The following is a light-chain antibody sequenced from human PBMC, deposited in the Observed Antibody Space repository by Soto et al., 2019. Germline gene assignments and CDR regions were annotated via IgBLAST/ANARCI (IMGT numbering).Light chain of an antibody. CDR2: EVR. V-gene: IGLV2-14*03. J-gene: IGLJ1*01. CDR3: SSHTTRNTRV. Sequence: QSVLTQPASVSGSPGQSITISCTGTSSYVGAYDFVSWCQQHPDKAPKLMIYEVRGRPSGVSNRFSGSKSFNTATLTISGLQAEDEADYYCSSHTTRNTRVFGTGTKVTVL. CDR1: SSYVGAYDF.